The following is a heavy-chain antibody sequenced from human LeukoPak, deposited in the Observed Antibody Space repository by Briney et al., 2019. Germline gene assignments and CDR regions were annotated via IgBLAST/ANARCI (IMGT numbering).Heavy chain of an antibody. CDR2: IYYSGST. D-gene: IGHD2-21*02. V-gene: IGHV4-39*01. CDR1: VGSISSSSYY. CDR3: ARLGPVVTASNFDY. J-gene: IGHJ4*02. Sequence: SETLSLTCTVSVGSISSSSYYWGWIRQPPGKGLEWIGCIYYSGSTYYNPSLKSRVTISVDTSKNQFSLKLSSVTAADTAVYYCARLGPVVTASNFDYWGQGTLVTVSS.